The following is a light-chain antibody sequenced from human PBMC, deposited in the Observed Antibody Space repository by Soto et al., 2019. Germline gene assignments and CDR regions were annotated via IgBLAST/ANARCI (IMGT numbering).Light chain of an antibody. Sequence: DIQMTQSPSSLSASVGDRVTITCRASQSINTYLNWYQQKPGKAPKLLIYAASSLQSGVPSRFSGSGSGTDFTLTIRSLQPEDFATYYCQESYSHSRTFGPGTKVDI. J-gene: IGKJ3*01. CDR3: QESYSHSRT. CDR2: AAS. V-gene: IGKV1-39*01. CDR1: QSINTY.